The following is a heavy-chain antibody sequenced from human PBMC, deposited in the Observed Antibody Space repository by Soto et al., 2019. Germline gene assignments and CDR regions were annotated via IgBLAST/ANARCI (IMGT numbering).Heavy chain of an antibody. CDR2: INPNSGGT. CDR1: GYTFTGYY. V-gene: IGHV1-2*04. CDR3: AREERGLRFGEFLTAVFPVYYCMDV. J-gene: IGHJ6*02. Sequence: ASVKVSCKASGYTFTGYYMHWVRQAPGQGLEWMGWINPNSGGTNYAQKFHGWVTMTRDTSISTAYMELSRLRSDDTAVYYCAREERGLRFGEFLTAVFPVYYCMDVWGQGTTVNVSS. D-gene: IGHD3-10*01.